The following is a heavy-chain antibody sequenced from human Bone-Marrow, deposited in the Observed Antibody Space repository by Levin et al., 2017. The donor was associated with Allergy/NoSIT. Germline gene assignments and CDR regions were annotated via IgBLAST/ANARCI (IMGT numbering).Heavy chain of an antibody. Sequence: PGESLKISCAASGFTVSSNYMSWVRQAPGKGLEWVSVIYSCGSTYYADSVKGRFTISRDNSKNTLYLQMNSLRAEDTAVYYCARVNSRDSWFDPWGQGTLVTVSS. CDR2: IYSCGST. J-gene: IGHJ5*02. D-gene: IGHD6-13*01. CDR3: ARVNSRDSWFDP. CDR1: GFTVSSNY. V-gene: IGHV3-66*03.